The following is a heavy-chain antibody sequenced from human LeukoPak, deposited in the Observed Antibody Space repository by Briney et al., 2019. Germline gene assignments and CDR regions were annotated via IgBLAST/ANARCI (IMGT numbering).Heavy chain of an antibody. D-gene: IGHD3-3*01. CDR2: INSDGRST. J-gene: IGHJ4*02. V-gene: IGHV3-74*01. CDR3: ARSEYYDFWSGYSSDY. CDR1: GFTFSTSW. Sequence: GGSLRLSCAASGFTFSTSWMHWVRQVPGKGLVWVSRINSDGRSTDYADSVKGRFTISRDNSKNTLYLQMNSLKAEDTAVYYCARSEYYDFWSGYSSDYWGQGTLVTVSS.